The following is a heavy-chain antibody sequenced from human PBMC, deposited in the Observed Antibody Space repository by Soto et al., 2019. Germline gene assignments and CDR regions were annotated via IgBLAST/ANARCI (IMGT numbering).Heavy chain of an antibody. Sequence: QVLLVQSGAEVKRPGASVKVSCKASGYTFSNYGITWVRQAPGHGLEWLGWVTAFNGDTNYAQNVKGRVTRTTDTSTETAYMELRSLIPDDTAVYYCARDGRVSFYYYGMDVWGQGTTVIVSS. J-gene: IGHJ6*02. CDR2: VTAFNGDT. CDR1: GYTFSNYG. V-gene: IGHV1-18*01. CDR3: ARDGRVSFYYYGMDV.